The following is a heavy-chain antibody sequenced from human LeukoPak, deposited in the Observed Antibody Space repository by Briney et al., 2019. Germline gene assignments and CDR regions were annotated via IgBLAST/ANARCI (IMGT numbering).Heavy chain of an antibody. Sequence: ASVKVSCKASGYTFTGYYMHWVRQAPGQGLEWLGIINPSSGSTSYAQKFQGRVTMTRDMSTSTVYMDLSSLRSEDTAVYYCARHRTASDYWGQGTLVTVSS. CDR1: GYTFTGYY. D-gene: IGHD3-16*02. CDR3: ARHRTASDY. CDR2: INPSSGST. J-gene: IGHJ4*02. V-gene: IGHV1-46*01.